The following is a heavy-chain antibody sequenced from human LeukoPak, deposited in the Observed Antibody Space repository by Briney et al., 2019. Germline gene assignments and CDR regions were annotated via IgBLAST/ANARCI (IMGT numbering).Heavy chain of an antibody. Sequence: GASVKVSCKASGYRFTDDYMHWVRQAPGQGLEWMGWINPDSGFTVYAQKFQGRVTMTRNTSISTAYMELSSLRSEDTAVYYCARGQQGTMMHWGQGTLVTVSS. CDR3: ARGQQGTMMH. V-gene: IGHV1-8*02. CDR1: GYRFTDDY. CDR2: INPDSGFT. J-gene: IGHJ4*02. D-gene: IGHD3-22*01.